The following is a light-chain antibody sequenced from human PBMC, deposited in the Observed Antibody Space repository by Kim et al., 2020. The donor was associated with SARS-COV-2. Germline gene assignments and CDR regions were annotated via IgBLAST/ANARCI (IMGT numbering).Light chain of an antibody. Sequence: VAPGERATVSCRASQSVSSNLAWYQQKPGQAPRLLIYDASTRVTGIPARFSGSGSGTEFTLTISSLQSEDFAVYYCQQYDKWPPYTFGQGTKLEIK. J-gene: IGKJ2*01. CDR1: QSVSSN. CDR2: DAS. V-gene: IGKV3-15*01. CDR3: QQYDKWPPYT.